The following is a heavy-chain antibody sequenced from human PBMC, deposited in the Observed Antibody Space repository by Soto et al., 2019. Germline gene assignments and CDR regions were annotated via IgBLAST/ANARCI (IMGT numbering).Heavy chain of an antibody. CDR1: GFTFSNAW. Sequence: GGSLRLSCAASGFTFSNAWMSWVRQAPGKGLEWVGRIKSKTDGGTTDYAAPVKGRFTISRDDSKNTLYLQMNSLKTEDTAVYYCTTDLGYCSSTSCNFYYYYYMDVWGKGTTVTVSS. CDR3: TTDLGYCSSTSCNFYYYYYMDV. D-gene: IGHD2-2*01. CDR2: IKSKTDGGTT. J-gene: IGHJ6*03. V-gene: IGHV3-15*01.